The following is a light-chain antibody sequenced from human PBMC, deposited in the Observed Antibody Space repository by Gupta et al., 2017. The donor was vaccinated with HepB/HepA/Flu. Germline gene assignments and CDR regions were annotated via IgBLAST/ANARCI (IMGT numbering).Light chain of an antibody. J-gene: IGLJ3*02. CDR2: DVS. CDR3: CSYAGSYSWV. V-gene: IGLV2-11*01. Sequence: QSALTQPRASFGSPGPSVTISRTGTSSDVGGYNYVSWYQQHPGIAPKLNIYDVSKWPLGVPNRVSGSKSGNTASLTISGLRAEDEADYYCCSYAGSYSWVFGGGTKVTVL. CDR1: SSDVGGYNY.